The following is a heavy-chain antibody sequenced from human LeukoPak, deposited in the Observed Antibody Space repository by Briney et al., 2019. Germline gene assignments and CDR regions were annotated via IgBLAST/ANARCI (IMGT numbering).Heavy chain of an antibody. D-gene: IGHD3-16*01. CDR2: IRSKAYGGTT. V-gene: IGHV3-49*04. J-gene: IGHJ4*02. CDR3: TRDKGRILNTLGGVPNY. CDR1: GFTFGDYA. Sequence: GGSLRLSCTASGFTFGDYAMSWVRQAPGKGLEWVGFIRSKAYGGTTEYAASVKGRFTISRDDSKSIAYLQMNSLKTEDTAVYYCTRDKGRILNTLGGVPNYWGRGTLVTVSS.